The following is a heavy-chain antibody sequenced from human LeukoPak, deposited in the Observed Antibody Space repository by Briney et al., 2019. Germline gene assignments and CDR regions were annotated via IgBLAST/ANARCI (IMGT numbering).Heavy chain of an antibody. D-gene: IGHD3-3*01. CDR3: ASDRSFYDFWSGYFFAY. Sequence: SGTLSLTCTVSGGPINSYYWTWIRQPAGKGLEWIGRIYTTGSTNYNPSLKSRVTMSLDTSKNQFSLKLSSVTAADTAVYYCASDRSFYDFWSGYFFAYWGQGTLVTVSS. V-gene: IGHV4-4*07. CDR1: GGPINSYY. CDR2: IYTTGST. J-gene: IGHJ4*02.